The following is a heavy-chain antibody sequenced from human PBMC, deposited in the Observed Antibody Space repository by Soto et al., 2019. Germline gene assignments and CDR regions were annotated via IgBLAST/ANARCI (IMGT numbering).Heavy chain of an antibody. CDR2: INPNSGGA. Sequence: ASVKVSCKVSGYTFTGYYMHWVRQAPGQGLEWMGWINPNSGGANYAQKFQGRVTMTRDTSISTAYMELSRLRSDDTAVYYCARARITIFGVVTRPPTDCWGQGTLVTVSS. CDR3: ARARITIFGVVTRPPTDC. J-gene: IGHJ4*02. CDR1: GYTFTGYY. V-gene: IGHV1-2*02. D-gene: IGHD3-3*01.